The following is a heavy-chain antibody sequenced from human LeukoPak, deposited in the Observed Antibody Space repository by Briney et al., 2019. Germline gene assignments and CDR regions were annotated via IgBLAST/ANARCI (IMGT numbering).Heavy chain of an antibody. V-gene: IGHV3-7*01. CDR3: ARRGGSSSRRSPIDY. J-gene: IGHJ4*02. CDR2: IKQDGSQR. D-gene: IGHD6-6*01. CDR1: GFTFSDYW. Sequence: GGSLRLSCTASGFTFSDYWMTWVRQAPGEGPEWVADIKQDGSQRYYVASMRGRFTISRDNAKNSLFLQMTGLRAEDTAVYYCARRGGSSSRRSPIDYWGQGTLVTVSS.